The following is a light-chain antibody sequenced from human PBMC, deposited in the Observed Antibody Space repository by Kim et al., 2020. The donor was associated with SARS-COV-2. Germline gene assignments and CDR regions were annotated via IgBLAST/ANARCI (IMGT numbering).Light chain of an antibody. CDR1: QSIGSR. CDR3: QHHASWRA. Sequence: EIVMTQSPATLSVSPGERATLSCRASQSIGSRMAWYQHKPGQAPRLLIYGASTRATGIPVRFSGSGSGTEFTLTISSLQSEDFAVYYCQHHASWRAFGQGTKVDIK. CDR2: GAS. V-gene: IGKV3-15*01. J-gene: IGKJ1*01.